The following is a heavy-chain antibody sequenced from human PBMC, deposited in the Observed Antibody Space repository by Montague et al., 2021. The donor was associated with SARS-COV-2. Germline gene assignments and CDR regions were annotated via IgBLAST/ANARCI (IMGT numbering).Heavy chain of an antibody. D-gene: IGHD3-10*01. CDR3: ARDRGYGDFYYYGMDV. Sequence: SLRLSCAASGFTFSNYEMNWVRQAPGKGLERVLYISSSGSTIYYADSVKGRFTISRDNAQNSLYLQMNSLRAEDTGVYYCARDRGYGDFYYYGMDVWGQGATGTVSS. V-gene: IGHV3-48*03. J-gene: IGHJ6*02. CDR2: ISSSGSTI. CDR1: GFTFSNYE.